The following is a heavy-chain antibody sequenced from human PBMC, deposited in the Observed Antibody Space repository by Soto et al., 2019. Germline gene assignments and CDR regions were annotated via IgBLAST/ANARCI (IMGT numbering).Heavy chain of an antibody. CDR1: GFTFSSYA. V-gene: IGHV3-30-3*01. J-gene: IGHJ3*02. CDR2: ISYDGSNK. CDR3: AKGREWELPEVDAFDI. D-gene: IGHD1-26*01. Sequence: GSLRLSCAASGFTFSSYAMHWVRQAPGKGLEWVAVISYDGSNKYYADSVKGRFTISRDNSKNTLYLQMNSLRAEDTAVYYCAKGREWELPEVDAFDIWGQGTMVTVSS.